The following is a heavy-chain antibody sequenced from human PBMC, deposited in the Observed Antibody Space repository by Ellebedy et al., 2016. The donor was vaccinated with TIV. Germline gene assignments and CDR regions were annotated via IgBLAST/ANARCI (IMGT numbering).Heavy chain of an antibody. D-gene: IGHD3-16*01. J-gene: IGHJ5*02. V-gene: IGHV3-21*01. CDR1: GFTFSSYT. Sequence: PGGSLRLSCAASGFTFSSYTMNWVRQAPGKGLEWVSSISSRSSYIYYADSMKGRFTISRDNAKDSLYLQMNSLTAADTAVYYCARGNPGGVPNWFDPWGQGALVTVSS. CDR3: ARGNPGGVPNWFDP. CDR2: ISSRSSYI.